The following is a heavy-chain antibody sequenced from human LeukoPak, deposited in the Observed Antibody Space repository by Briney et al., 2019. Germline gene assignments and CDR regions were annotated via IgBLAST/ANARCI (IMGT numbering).Heavy chain of an antibody. V-gene: IGHV4-59*01. CDR1: GGSISSYY. J-gene: IGHJ4*02. Sequence: SETLSLTCTVCGGSISSYYWRWIRQPPGRGLEWGGYIYCSGTTNYNPSLKSRVTISVDTSKNQSSLKLSSVTAADTAVYYCARGVYIAAAQYAYWGQGTLGTVSS. CDR3: ARGVYIAAAQYAY. CDR2: IYCSGTT. D-gene: IGHD6-13*01.